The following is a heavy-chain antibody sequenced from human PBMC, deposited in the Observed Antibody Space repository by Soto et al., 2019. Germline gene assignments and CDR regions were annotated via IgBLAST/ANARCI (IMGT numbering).Heavy chain of an antibody. CDR2: IYPGDSDT. J-gene: IGHJ6*02. V-gene: IGHV5-51*01. CDR1: GYSFTSYW. Sequence: PGESLKISCKGSGYSFTSYWIGWVRQMPGKGLEWMGIIYPGDSDTRYSPSFQGQVTISADKSISTAYLQWSSLKASDTAMYYCARAEQWLVRAGYYYGMDVWGQGTTVTVSS. D-gene: IGHD6-19*01. CDR3: ARAEQWLVRAGYYYGMDV.